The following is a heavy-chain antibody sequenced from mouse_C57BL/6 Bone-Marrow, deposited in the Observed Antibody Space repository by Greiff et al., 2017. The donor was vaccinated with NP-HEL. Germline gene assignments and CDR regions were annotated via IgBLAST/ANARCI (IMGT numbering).Heavy chain of an antibody. CDR3: ARYDYYGSPWFAY. CDR2: IRNKANGYTT. CDR1: GFTFTDYY. D-gene: IGHD1-1*01. J-gene: IGHJ3*01. V-gene: IGHV7-3*01. Sequence: EVMLVESGGGLVQPGGSLSLSCAASGFTFTDYYMSWVRQPPGKALEWLGFIRNKANGYTTEYSASVKGRFTISRDNSQSILYLQMNALRAEDSATYYGARYDYYGSPWFAYWGQGTLVTVSA.